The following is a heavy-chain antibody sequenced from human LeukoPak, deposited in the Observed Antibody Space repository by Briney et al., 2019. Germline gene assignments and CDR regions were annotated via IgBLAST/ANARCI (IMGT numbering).Heavy chain of an antibody. CDR2: INHSGST. V-gene: IGHV4-34*01. J-gene: IGHJ4*02. CDR3: ARRGIYSYGTALGY. Sequence: GSLRLSCAASGFTFSSYSMNWVRQAPGKGLEWIGEINHSGSTNYNPSLKSRVTISVDTSKNQFSLKLSSVTAADTAVYYCARRGIYSYGTALGYWGQGTLVTVSS. CDR1: GFTFSSYS. D-gene: IGHD5-18*01.